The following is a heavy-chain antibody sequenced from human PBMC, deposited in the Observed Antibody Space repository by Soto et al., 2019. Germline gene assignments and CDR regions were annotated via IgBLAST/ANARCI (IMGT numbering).Heavy chain of an antibody. D-gene: IGHD1-26*01. CDR3: ARDLNSARSCNC. J-gene: IGHJ4*02. V-gene: IGHV1-18*01. CDR2: IGTYTGDT. Sequence: QVQLVQSGSAVEKPGASVKVSCKASGYSFTIYGNSWVRQSPVQWRGWMGWIGTYTGDTNYAQKHQCRLTMTTDASTSTAYMELRSLRSADTAVYFCARDLNSARSCNCWGKGTLVTVSS. CDR1: GYSFTIYG.